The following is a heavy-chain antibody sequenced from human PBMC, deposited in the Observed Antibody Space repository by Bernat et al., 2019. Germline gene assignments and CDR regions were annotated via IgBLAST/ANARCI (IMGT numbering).Heavy chain of an antibody. Sequence: EVQLVESGGNLVQPGGSLRLSCAASGFTVSSNYMSWVRQAPGKGLEWVSTIYSDGSTYYADSVKGRFVSSRDNSKNTLLLHMSRLRADDMALYYCARQDDFWSGFVVWGQGTLVTVSS. CDR2: IYSDGST. V-gene: IGHV3-66*04. CDR1: GFTVSSNY. J-gene: IGHJ5*02. D-gene: IGHD3-3*01. CDR3: ARQDDFWSGFVV.